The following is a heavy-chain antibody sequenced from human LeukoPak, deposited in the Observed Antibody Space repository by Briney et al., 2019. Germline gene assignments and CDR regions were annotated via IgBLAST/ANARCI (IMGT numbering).Heavy chain of an antibody. V-gene: IGHV1-69*04. CDR3: ARHRSGTGDAFDI. D-gene: IGHD3-10*01. CDR1: GGTFSSYA. Sequence: ASVKVSCKASGGTFSSYAISWVRQAPGQGLEWMGRIIPILGIANYAQKFQGRVTITADKSTSTAYMELSSLRSEDTAVYYCARHRSGTGDAFDIWGQGTMVTVSS. CDR2: IIPILGIA. J-gene: IGHJ3*02.